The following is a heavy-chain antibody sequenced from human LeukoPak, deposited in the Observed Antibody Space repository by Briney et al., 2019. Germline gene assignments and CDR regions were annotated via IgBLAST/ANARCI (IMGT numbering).Heavy chain of an antibody. Sequence: SVKVSCKASGGTFSSYAISWVRQAPGQGLEWMGGIVPIFGTANYAQKFQGRVTITTDESTSTAYMELSSLRSEDTAVYYCARGGKYSSLDDYWGQGTLVTVSS. CDR2: IVPIFGTA. D-gene: IGHD6-19*01. CDR3: ARGGKYSSLDDY. CDR1: GGTFSSYA. J-gene: IGHJ4*02. V-gene: IGHV1-69*05.